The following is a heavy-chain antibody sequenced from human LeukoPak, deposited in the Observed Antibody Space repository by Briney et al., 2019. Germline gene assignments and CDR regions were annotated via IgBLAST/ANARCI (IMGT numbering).Heavy chain of an antibody. J-gene: IGHJ6*03. Sequence: GGSLRLSCAASGFTFSSYWMSCVRQAPGKGLEWVANIKQDGSEKYYVDSVKGRFTISRDNAKNSLYLQMNSLRAEDTAVYYCAREVSEYCSGGSCYGYYYYMDVWGKGTTVTVSS. CDR3: AREVSEYCSGGSCYGYYYYMDV. CDR2: IKQDGSEK. D-gene: IGHD2-15*01. V-gene: IGHV3-7*01. CDR1: GFTFSSYW.